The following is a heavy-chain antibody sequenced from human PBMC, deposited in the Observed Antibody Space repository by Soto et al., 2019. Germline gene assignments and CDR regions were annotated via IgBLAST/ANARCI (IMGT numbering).Heavy chain of an antibody. V-gene: IGHV5-51*01. D-gene: IGHD2-8*02. CDR2: IYPDDSDI. CDR3: ARGVTGGLAAFDI. CDR1: GYSFTNYW. J-gene: IGHJ3*02. Sequence: ESLKISCQASGYSFTNYWIGWVRQMPGKGLEWMGIIYPDDSDIRYNPSFHGQVTISADKSISTAYLQWSSLKAPDTAMYYCARGVTGGLAAFDIWGQGTMVTVSS.